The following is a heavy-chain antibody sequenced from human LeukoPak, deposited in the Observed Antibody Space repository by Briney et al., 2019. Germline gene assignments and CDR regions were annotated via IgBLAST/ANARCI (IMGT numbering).Heavy chain of an antibody. CDR2: IWPDGTNR. V-gene: IGHV3-33*06. CDR1: GFTFSHYG. D-gene: IGHD4-11*01. CDR3: AKDAQRGFDYSNSLDK. Sequence: GGSLRLSCAPSGFTFSHYGMHWARQAPGKGLERVAVIWPDGTNRYYGAPVKGRFTISRDNFQRTVYLQMDSLRAEDTAVYYCAKDAQRGFDYSNSLDKWGQGTLVTVSS. J-gene: IGHJ4*02.